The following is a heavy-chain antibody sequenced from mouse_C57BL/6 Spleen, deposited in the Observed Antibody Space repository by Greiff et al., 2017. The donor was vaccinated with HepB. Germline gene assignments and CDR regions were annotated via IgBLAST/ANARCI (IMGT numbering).Heavy chain of an antibody. Sequence: DVKLVESGPELVKPGASVKMSCKASGYTFTDYNMHWVKQSHGKSLEWIGYLNPNNGGTSYNQKFKGKATLTVNKSSSTAYMELRSLTSEDSAVYYCARRPSYYFDYWGQGTTLTVSS. CDR3: ARRPSYYFDY. CDR2: LNPNNGGT. V-gene: IGHV1-22*01. J-gene: IGHJ2*01. CDR1: GYTFTDYN.